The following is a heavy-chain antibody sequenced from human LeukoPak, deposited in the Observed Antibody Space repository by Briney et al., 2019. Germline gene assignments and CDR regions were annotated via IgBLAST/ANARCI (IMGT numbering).Heavy chain of an antibody. CDR2: IYTSGST. V-gene: IGHV4-4*09. D-gene: IGHD1/OR15-1a*01. CDR3: ARYSGTGVDY. CDR1: GGSISSYY. J-gene: IGHJ4*02. Sequence: SETLSLTCTVSGGSISSYYWSWIRQPPGKGLEWIGYIYTSGSTNYNPSLKSRVTISVDTSKNQFSLKLSSVTAADTAVYYCARYSGTGVDYWGQGILVTVSS.